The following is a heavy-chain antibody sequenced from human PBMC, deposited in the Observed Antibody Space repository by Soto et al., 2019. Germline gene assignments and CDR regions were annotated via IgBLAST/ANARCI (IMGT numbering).Heavy chain of an antibody. V-gene: IGHV5-51*01. D-gene: IGHD6-19*01. CDR3: ARLRATVPAPSGYGSGFAP. CDR2: IYPGDSDT. CDR1: GYRFTSYW. J-gene: IGHJ5*02. Sequence: PGESLKISCKASGYRFTSYWIACVRQMPGKGLERMGIIYPGDSDTKYSPSFQGQVTISGDRTINTAYMQWRSRKASDSAMYYCARLRATVPAPSGYGSGFAPWGQGTQVTVSS.